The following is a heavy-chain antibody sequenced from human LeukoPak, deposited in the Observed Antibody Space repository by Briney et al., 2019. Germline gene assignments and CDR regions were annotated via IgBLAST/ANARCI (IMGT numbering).Heavy chain of an antibody. D-gene: IGHD1-7*01. CDR3: ARDLTGTTYVDY. CDR2: IYYSGST. Sequence: PSETLSLTCTVSGGSISSYYWSWIRQPPGKGLECIGYIYYSGSTNYNPSLKSRVTISVDTSKNQFSLKLSSVTAADTAVYYCARDLTGTTYVDYWGQGTLVTVSS. J-gene: IGHJ4*02. V-gene: IGHV4-59*01. CDR1: GGSISSYY.